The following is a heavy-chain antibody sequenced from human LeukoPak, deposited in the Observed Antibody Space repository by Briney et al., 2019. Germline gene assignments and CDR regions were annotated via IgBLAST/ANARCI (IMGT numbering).Heavy chain of an antibody. D-gene: IGHD1-26*01. J-gene: IGHJ4*02. CDR2: TYYRSKWYN. V-gene: IGHV6-1*01. Sequence: SQTLSLTCAISGDSVSSNSAAWNWLRQSPSRGLEWLGRTYYRSKWYNDYAVSVKSRITINPDTSKNQFSLQLNSVTPEDTAVYSCAGVRSWARHWEPFDYWGQGTLVTGSS. CDR1: GDSVSSNSAA. CDR3: AGVRSWARHWEPFDY.